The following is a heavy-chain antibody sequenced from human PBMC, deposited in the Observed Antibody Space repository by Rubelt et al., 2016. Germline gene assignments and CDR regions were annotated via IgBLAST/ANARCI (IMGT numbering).Heavy chain of an antibody. CDR1: GYDFTSYA. J-gene: IGHJ6*02. CDR2: ISAANDNT. V-gene: IGHV1-3*01. CDR3: ARDEDV. Sequence: QGQLVQSGAEVKKPGASVSVSCKASGYDFTSYALHWVRQAPGQGLEWMGWISAANDNTRYSEKFQGRITITKDTASSTAYMDLSSLTYEDTAVYYCARDEDVWGQGTTVTVSS.